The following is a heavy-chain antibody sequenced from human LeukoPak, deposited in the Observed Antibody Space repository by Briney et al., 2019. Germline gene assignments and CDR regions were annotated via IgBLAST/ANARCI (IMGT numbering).Heavy chain of an antibody. CDR1: GYTFTSYG. CDR3: VRSGYCYGGTCHSGAFDI. CDR2: ISAYNGNT. J-gene: IGHJ3*02. V-gene: IGHV1-18*01. Sequence: ASVKVSCKASGYTFTSYGISWVRQAPGQGLEWMGWISAYNGNTNFAQKLQGRITMTTDTSTSTAYMELRSLRSDDTAVYYCVRSGYCYGGTCHSGAFDIWGQGTVVTVSS. D-gene: IGHD2-15*01.